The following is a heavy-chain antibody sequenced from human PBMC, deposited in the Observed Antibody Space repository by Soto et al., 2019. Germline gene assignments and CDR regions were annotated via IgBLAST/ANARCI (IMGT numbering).Heavy chain of an antibody. CDR1: GFTFSSYA. CDR3: ANDRRYSGNYYYYYGMDV. D-gene: IGHD2-15*01. CDR2: ISGSGGST. V-gene: IGHV3-23*01. Sequence: EVQLMESGGGLVQPGGSLRLSCAASGFTFSSYAMSWVRQAPGKGLEWVSAISGSGGSTYYADSVKGRFTISRDNSKNTLYLQMNSLRAEDTAVYYCANDRRYSGNYYYYYGMDVWGQGTTVTVSS. J-gene: IGHJ6*02.